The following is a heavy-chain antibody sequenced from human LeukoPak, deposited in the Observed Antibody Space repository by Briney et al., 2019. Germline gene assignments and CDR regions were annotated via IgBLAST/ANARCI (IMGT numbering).Heavy chain of an antibody. CDR2: IIPILGIA. V-gene: IGHV1-69*04. D-gene: IGHD4-23*01. J-gene: IGHJ3*02. Sequence: GASVKVSCKASGYSFTSYGINWVRQAPGQGLEWMGRIIPILGIANYAQKFQGRVTITADKSTSTAYMELSSLRSEDTAVYYCARDGGADYGGNSDAFDIWGQGTMVTVSS. CDR1: GYSFTSYG. CDR3: ARDGGADYGGNSDAFDI.